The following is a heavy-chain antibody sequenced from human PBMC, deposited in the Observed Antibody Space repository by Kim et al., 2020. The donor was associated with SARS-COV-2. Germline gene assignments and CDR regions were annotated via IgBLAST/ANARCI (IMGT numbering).Heavy chain of an antibody. V-gene: IGHV3-48*03. CDR1: GFTFSSYE. Sequence: GGSLRLSCAASGFTFSSYEMNWVRQAPGKGLEWVSYISSSGSTIYYADSVKGRFTISRDNAKNSLYLQMNSLRAEDTAVYYCARDLNVGRFGELSYYYYYYGMDVWGQGTTVTVSS. D-gene: IGHD3-10*01. J-gene: IGHJ6*02. CDR3: ARDLNVGRFGELSYYYYYYGMDV. CDR2: ISSSGSTI.